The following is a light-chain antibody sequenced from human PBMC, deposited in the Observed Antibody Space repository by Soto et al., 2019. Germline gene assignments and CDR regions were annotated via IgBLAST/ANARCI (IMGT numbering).Light chain of an antibody. CDR1: QTINNY. J-gene: IGKJ4*01. CDR2: AAS. V-gene: IGKV1-39*01. CDR3: QQTYRSPLT. Sequence: DIQMTQSPTSLSASIGERVSITCRASQTINNYLNWYQQKKGKAPRLLIYAASSLQSGVPSRFSGSASGADFTLTISSLQPEDYATYYCQQTYRSPLTFGGGTKVDIK.